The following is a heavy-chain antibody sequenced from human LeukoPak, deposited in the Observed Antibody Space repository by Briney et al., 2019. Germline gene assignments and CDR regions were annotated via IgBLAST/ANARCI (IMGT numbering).Heavy chain of an antibody. D-gene: IGHD6-13*01. CDR2: ISDSSNII. J-gene: IGHJ5*02. V-gene: IGHV3-48*02. Sequence: GSLRLSCAASGFTFRNYSMNWVRQAPGKGLEWLSYISDSSNIIYYADSVKGRFTISRDNAKNSLYLQMNSLTEEDTAVYHCARGSSSWQDWFDPWGQGTLVTVSS. CDR3: ARGSSSWQDWFDP. CDR1: GFTFRNYS.